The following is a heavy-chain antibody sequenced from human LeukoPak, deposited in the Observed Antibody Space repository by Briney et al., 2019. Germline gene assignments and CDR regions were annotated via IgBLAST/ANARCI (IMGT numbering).Heavy chain of an antibody. CDR2: ISGGGGST. CDR1: GFTFSSYS. CDR3: ARAWGSADY. Sequence: PGGSLRLSCAASGFTFSSYSMNWVRQAPGKGLEWVSAISGGGGSTYYADSVKGRFTISRDNSKNSLYLQMNSLRAEDTALYYCARAWGSADYWGQGTLVTVSS. V-gene: IGHV3-21*04. D-gene: IGHD7-27*01. J-gene: IGHJ4*02.